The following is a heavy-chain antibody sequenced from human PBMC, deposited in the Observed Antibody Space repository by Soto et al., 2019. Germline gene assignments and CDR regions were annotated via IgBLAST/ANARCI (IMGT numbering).Heavy chain of an antibody. CDR1: GGTFSTDA. Sequence: SVKLSCQPSGGTFSTDASIWLRQAPRQGLEWMGWIIPNSGTTNYAQKFQGRVTMTTDTSISTAYMELSRLRSDDTAVYYCARGHPVTYYDFWSGSDYYYGMDVWGQGTTVTVSS. D-gene: IGHD3-3*01. J-gene: IGHJ6*02. V-gene: IGHV1-69*05. CDR2: IIPNSGTT. CDR3: ARGHPVTYYDFWSGSDYYYGMDV.